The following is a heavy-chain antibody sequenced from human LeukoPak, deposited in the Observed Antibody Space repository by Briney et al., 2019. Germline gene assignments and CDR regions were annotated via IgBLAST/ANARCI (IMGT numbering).Heavy chain of an antibody. D-gene: IGHD3-22*01. CDR1: GFTFSSYA. CDR2: ISGSGGST. J-gene: IGHJ4*02. Sequence: GGSLRLSCAASGFTFSSYAMSWVRQAPGKGLEWVSAISGSGGSTYYADSVKGRFTISRDNSKNTLYLQMNSLRAEDTAVYYCAKPTYYYDSSDYYETYYFDYWGQGTLVTVSS. V-gene: IGHV3-23*01. CDR3: AKPTYYYDSSDYYETYYFDY.